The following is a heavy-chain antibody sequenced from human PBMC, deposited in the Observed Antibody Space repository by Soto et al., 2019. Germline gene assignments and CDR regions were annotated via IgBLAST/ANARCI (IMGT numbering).Heavy chain of an antibody. CDR2: VFHTGPT. CDR3: ARAPNYYYYMGV. Sequence: QVQLQESGPRLVKPSGTLSLTCNVSGDSISSSHWWTWARQAPGMGLEWIGEVFHTGPTNYNPSLKSRVTISMDKSKNLFSLKITSVSAADTAVYYCARAPNYYYYMGVWGKGSTVTVSS. CDR1: GDSISSSHW. J-gene: IGHJ6*03. V-gene: IGHV4-4*02.